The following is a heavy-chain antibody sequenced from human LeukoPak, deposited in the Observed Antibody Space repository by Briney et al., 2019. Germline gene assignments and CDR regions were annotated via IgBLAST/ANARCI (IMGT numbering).Heavy chain of an antibody. CDR2: IYYSGST. D-gene: IGHD5-18*01. Sequence: SETLSLTCTVSGGSISSGDYYWSWIRQPPGKGLEWIGYIYYSGSTYYNPPLKSRVTISVDTSKNQFSLKLSSVTAADTAVYYCARHGMSFQLWSPLDYWGQGTLVTVSS. V-gene: IGHV4-30-4*01. CDR1: GGSISSGDYY. J-gene: IGHJ4*02. CDR3: ARHGMSFQLWSPLDY.